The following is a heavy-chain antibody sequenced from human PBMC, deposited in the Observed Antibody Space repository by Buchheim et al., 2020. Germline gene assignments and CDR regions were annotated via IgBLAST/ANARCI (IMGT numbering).Heavy chain of an antibody. J-gene: IGHJ6*02. CDR1: GFTFSSYA. CDR2: ISYDGSNK. CDR3: ARDRRVVVAATPGGGMDV. V-gene: IGHV3-30-3*01. D-gene: IGHD2-15*01. Sequence: QVQLVESGGGVVQPGRSLRLSCAASGFTFSSYAMHWVRQAPGKGLEWVAVISYDGSNKYYADSVKGRFTISRDNSKNPLYLQMNSLRAEDTAVYYCARDRRVVVAATPGGGMDVWGQGTT.